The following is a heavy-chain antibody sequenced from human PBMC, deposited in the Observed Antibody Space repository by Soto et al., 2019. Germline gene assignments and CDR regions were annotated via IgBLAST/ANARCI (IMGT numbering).Heavy chain of an antibody. CDR2: IASHGATL. J-gene: IGHJ6*02. V-gene: IGHV3-64D*08. CDR3: VKDRTPNWDYPGMDV. D-gene: IGHD7-27*01. Sequence: DVHLVESGGGLVQPGGSLRLSCSASGFTFSTYAIHWVRQAPGKGLEYVSVIASHGATLYYAESVKGRFTVSRDNSKNTLYLQMSSLRAEDSAIYYCVKDRTPNWDYPGMDVWGQGTTVTVSS. CDR1: GFTFSTYA.